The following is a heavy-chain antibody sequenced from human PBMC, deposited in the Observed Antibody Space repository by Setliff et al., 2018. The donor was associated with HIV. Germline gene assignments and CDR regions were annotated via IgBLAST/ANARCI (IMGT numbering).Heavy chain of an antibody. J-gene: IGHJ5*02. CDR3: ARSGGDCSGISCYSLWFDP. V-gene: IGHV3-23*01. CDR1: GFTFNNYA. CDR2: ISDGGGGT. D-gene: IGHD2-15*01. Sequence: GGSLRLSCAASGFTFNNYAMIWVRQAPGKGLEWVSAISDGGGGTDYADSVRGRFTISRDNTKNSLYLQMNSLRAEDTAVYYCARSGGDCSGISCYSLWFDPWGHGTLVTVSS.